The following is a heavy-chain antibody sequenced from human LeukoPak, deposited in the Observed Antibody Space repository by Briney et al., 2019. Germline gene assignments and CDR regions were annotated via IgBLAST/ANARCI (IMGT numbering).Heavy chain of an antibody. J-gene: IGHJ4*02. Sequence: GGSLRLSCAASGFMFDDSAMHWVRQAPEKGLEWVSLISGDGVSTFCADSVKGRFTISRDNSKNSLSLQMDSLTTEDTALYYCAKEGYSHTSNYFDNWGQGILVTVSS. D-gene: IGHD2-15*01. V-gene: IGHV3-43*02. CDR2: ISGDGVST. CDR3: AKEGYSHTSNYFDN. CDR1: GFMFDDSA.